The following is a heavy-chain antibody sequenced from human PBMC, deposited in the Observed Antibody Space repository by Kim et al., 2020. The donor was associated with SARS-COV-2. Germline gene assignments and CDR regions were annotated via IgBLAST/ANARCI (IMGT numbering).Heavy chain of an antibody. J-gene: IGHJ4*02. CDR3: ARVVGLRFLEWLFSDFDY. CDR1: GYTFTSYG. V-gene: IGHV1-18*04. D-gene: IGHD3-3*01. Sequence: ASVKVSCKASGYTFTSYGISWVRQAPGQGLEWMGWISAYNGNTNYAQKLQGRVTMTTDTSTSTAYMELRSLRSDDTAVYYCARVVGLRFLEWLFSDFDYWGQGTLVTVSS. CDR2: ISAYNGNT.